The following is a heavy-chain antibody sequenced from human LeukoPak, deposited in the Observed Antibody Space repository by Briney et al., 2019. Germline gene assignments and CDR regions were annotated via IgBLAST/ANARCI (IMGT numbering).Heavy chain of an antibody. CDR2: INYSGST. CDR1: GGSLTRYH. CDR3: ARRGVGATTWDAFDI. J-gene: IGHJ3*02. V-gene: IGHV4-59*08. Sequence: SETLSLTCTVSGGSLTRYHWGWIRQPPGKGLEWIGYINYSGSTNYSPSLESRATISLDTSKNQFSLQLSSVTAADTAVYYCARRGVGATTWDAFDIWGQGTLVTVSS. D-gene: IGHD1-26*01.